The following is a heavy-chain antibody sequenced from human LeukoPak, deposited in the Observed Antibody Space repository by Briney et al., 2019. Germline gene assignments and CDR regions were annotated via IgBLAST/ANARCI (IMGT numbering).Heavy chain of an antibody. CDR2: IYIDGIT. V-gene: IGHV4-39*02. J-gene: IGHJ6*02. CDR3: ARLFTRAWEYRYGMDV. D-gene: IGHD1-26*01. Sequence: SETLSLTCTVSGGSIRTDGSYWAWIRQPPGKGLEWIGSIYIDGITHYNSSLQSRVTLSIDTSKNHFSLRLTSVTAADAAVFYCARLFTRAWEYRYGMDVWGQGTAVTVSS. CDR1: GGSIRTDGSY.